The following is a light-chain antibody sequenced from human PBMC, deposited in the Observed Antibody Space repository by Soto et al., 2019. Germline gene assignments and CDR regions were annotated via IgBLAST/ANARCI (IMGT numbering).Light chain of an antibody. J-gene: IGLJ1*01. CDR1: SREDCVYNY. V-gene: IGLV2-14*03. CDR3: SSYTTSNTRQIV. Sequence: QSVLTQPASGSGSPGQSITIFCTGTSREDCVYNYVSWYPHHPGKAPKLIIYDVSNRPSGVSNPFSGSKSGNTASLTISGLQPEDEADYYCSSYTTSNTRQIVFGTGTKVTVL. CDR2: DVS.